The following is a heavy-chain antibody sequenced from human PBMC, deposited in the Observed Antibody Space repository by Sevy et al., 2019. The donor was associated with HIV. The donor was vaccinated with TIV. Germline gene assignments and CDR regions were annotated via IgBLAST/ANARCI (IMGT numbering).Heavy chain of an antibody. Sequence: GGSLRLSCAASGLIFSHYGMHWVRQAPGKGLEWVAFISFDGSNKYYVDSVKGRFTISRDNSKNTLYLQMYSLSTEDTALYYCAKNTAAAGTGGFDYWGQGTLVTVSS. CDR1: GLIFSHYG. CDR2: ISFDGSNK. V-gene: IGHV3-30*02. CDR3: AKNTAAAGTGGFDY. J-gene: IGHJ4*02. D-gene: IGHD6-13*01.